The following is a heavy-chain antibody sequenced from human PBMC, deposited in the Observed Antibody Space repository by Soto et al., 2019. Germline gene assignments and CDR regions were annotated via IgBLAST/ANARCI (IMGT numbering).Heavy chain of an antibody. CDR3: AKGGAVAGIMDFDY. J-gene: IGHJ4*02. CDR1: GFTFSTYG. Sequence: QVQLVESGGGVVQPGRSLRLSCAASGFTFSTYGMHWVRQAPGKGLEWVAVISYDGSSEYYADSVKGRFTISRDNSKNTLYLQMNSLRAEDTAMYYCAKGGAVAGIMDFDYWGQGTLVIVSS. D-gene: IGHD6-19*01. CDR2: ISYDGSSE. V-gene: IGHV3-30*18.